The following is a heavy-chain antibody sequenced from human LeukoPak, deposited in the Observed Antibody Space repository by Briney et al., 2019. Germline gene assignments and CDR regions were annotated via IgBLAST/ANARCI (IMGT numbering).Heavy chain of an antibody. D-gene: IGHD3-22*01. V-gene: IGHV1-18*01. Sequence: ASVKVSCKASGYTFTSYGISWVRQAPGQGLEWMGWISAYNGNTNYAQKLQGRVTMTTDTSTSTAYMELRSLRSDDTAVYYCARAPSIDTYYYDSSGYLGPLDHWGQGTLVTVSS. J-gene: IGHJ4*02. CDR1: GYTFTSYG. CDR2: ISAYNGNT. CDR3: ARAPSIDTYYYDSSGYLGPLDH.